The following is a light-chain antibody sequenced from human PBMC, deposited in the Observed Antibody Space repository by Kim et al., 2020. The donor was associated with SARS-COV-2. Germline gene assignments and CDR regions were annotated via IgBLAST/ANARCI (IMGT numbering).Light chain of an antibody. Sequence: QSVTISCTGTIADVGAYNYVSWYQHHPGKAPILIIYGVNKRPSGVPDRFSGYKSGNTASLTISGLQAEDEADYYCCSYAGTDPSKVFGTGTKVTVL. CDR1: IADVGAYNY. J-gene: IGLJ1*01. V-gene: IGLV2-11*01. CDR3: CSYAGTDPSKV. CDR2: GVN.